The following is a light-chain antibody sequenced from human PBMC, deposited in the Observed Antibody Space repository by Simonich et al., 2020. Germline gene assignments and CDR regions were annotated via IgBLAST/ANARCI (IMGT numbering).Light chain of an antibody. CDR2: DVS. J-gene: IGLJ2*01. CDR1: SSDVGGYNY. V-gene: IGLV2-14*01. CDR3: SSYTSSSTWV. Sequence: QSALTQPVSVSGSPGQSITISCTGTSSDVGGYNYVSWYQQHPGKAPKLMIYDVSKRPSGVSNRFSVAKSGNTASLTISGLQAEDEADYYCSSYTSSSTWVFGGGTKLTVL.